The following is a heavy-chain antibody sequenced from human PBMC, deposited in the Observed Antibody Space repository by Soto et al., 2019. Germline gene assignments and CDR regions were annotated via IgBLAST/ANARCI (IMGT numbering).Heavy chain of an antibody. CDR2: VSVDGSST. Sequence: QVQVVESGGGVVRPGRSLRLSCAASGFNFNNYAMHWVRQAPGKGLEWVAVVSVDGSSTYYADSVKGRFTISRDSSNNTVSLQMNSLTNEDTAAYYCAKAGWGGDYYYGLDVWGQGTTVTVSS. J-gene: IGHJ6*02. CDR3: AKAGWGGDYYYGLDV. V-gene: IGHV3-30*18. CDR1: GFNFNNYA. D-gene: IGHD2-21*01.